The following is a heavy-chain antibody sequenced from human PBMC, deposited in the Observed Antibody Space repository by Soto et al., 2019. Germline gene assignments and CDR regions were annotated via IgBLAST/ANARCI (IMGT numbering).Heavy chain of an antibody. CDR3: ARRTSSSSSYYYYGMDV. CDR2: ISAYNGYT. V-gene: IGHV1-18*01. Sequence: ASVKVSCKASGYTFTSYGISWVRQAPGQGLEWMGWISAYNGYTKHAQKLQGRVTMTTDTSTSTAYMELRSLSSDDTAVYYCARRTSSSSSYYYYGMDVWGQGTTVTV. J-gene: IGHJ6*02. D-gene: IGHD6-6*01. CDR1: GYTFTSYG.